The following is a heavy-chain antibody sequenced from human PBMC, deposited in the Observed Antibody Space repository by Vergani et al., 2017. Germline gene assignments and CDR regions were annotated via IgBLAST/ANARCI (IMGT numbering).Heavy chain of an antibody. Sequence: QVQLVQSGAAVKKSGASAKVSCTASGYIFKNYYMHWLRLAPGQGFQWMGVVNFVTGAATSPQKFEGRITKTRDTSTATFYMDLSSLKYEDTAIYYCARSIGYCTSGSCRPYYFDLWGQGTLVTVSS. J-gene: IGHJ4*02. V-gene: IGHV1-46*02. D-gene: IGHD2-15*01. CDR2: VNFVTGAA. CDR3: ARSIGYCTSGSCRPYYFDL. CDR1: GYIFKNYY.